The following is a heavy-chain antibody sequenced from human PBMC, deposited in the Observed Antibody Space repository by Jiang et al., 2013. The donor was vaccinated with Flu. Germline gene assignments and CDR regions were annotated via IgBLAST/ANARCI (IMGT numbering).Heavy chain of an antibody. D-gene: IGHD4-17*01. CDR3: ARLHRGQQPHGDYAGLIDY. J-gene: IGHJ4*02. CDR2: IYYSGST. V-gene: IGHV4-31*03. CDR1: GGSISSGGYY. Sequence: SQTLSLTCTVSGGSISSGGYYWSWIRQHPGKGLEWIGYIYYSGSTYYNPSLKSRVTISVDTSKNQFSLKLSSVTAADTAVYYCARLHRGQQPHGDYAGLIDYWGQGTLVTVSS.